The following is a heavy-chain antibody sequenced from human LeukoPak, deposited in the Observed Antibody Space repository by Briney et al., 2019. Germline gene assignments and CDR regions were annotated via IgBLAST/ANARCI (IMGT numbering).Heavy chain of an antibody. CDR1: GGSISSYY. CDR3: ARDRYYYDSSGYYRFDY. J-gene: IGHJ4*02. CDR2: MHTTGST. Sequence: SETLSLTCTVSGGSISSYYWSWIRQPAGKGLEWIGRMHTTGSTNYNPSLKSRVTMSVDTSKNQFSLKLSSVTAADTAVYYCARDRYYYDSSGYYRFDYWGQRTLVTVSS. V-gene: IGHV4-4*07. D-gene: IGHD3-22*01.